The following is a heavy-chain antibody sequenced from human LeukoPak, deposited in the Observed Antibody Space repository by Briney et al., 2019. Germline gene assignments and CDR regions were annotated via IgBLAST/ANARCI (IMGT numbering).Heavy chain of an antibody. CDR1: GFTFSNAW. D-gene: IGHD6-13*01. Sequence: GRSLRLSCAASGFTFSNAWMSWVRQAPGKGLEWVGRIKSKTDGGTTDYAATVKGRFTISRDDSKNTLYLQMNSLKTEDTAVYYCTTPGIAAADVFDYWGQGTLVTVSS. CDR3: TTPGIAAADVFDY. CDR2: IKSKTDGGTT. J-gene: IGHJ4*02. V-gene: IGHV3-15*01.